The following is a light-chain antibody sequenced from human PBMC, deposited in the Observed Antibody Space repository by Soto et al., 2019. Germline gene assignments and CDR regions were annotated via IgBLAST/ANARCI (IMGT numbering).Light chain of an antibody. J-gene: IGLJ7*01. CDR2: EVN. CDR1: SSDIGAYDY. CDR3: QSYDDSLNGSGV. V-gene: IGLV2-14*01. Sequence: QSVLTQPASLSGSPGQSITISCTGTSSDIGAYDYVSWFQQHPGKAPKLMISEVNNRPSGVSNRFSGSKSGNTAYLDITGLQAEDEAYYYCQSYDDSLNGSGVFGGGTQLTVL.